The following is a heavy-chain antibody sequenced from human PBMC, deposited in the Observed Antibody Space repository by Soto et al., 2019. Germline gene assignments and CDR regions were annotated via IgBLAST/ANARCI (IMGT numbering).Heavy chain of an antibody. Sequence: SETLSLTCTVSGGSVSSGSYYWSWIRQPPGKGLEWIGYIYYSGSTNYNPSLKSRVTISVDTSKNQFSLKLSSVTAADTAVYYCARTGIAVADSYYYYGMDVWGQGTTVTVSS. CDR3: ARTGIAVADSYYYYGMDV. J-gene: IGHJ6*02. CDR2: IYYSGST. V-gene: IGHV4-61*01. CDR1: GGSVSSGSYY. D-gene: IGHD6-19*01.